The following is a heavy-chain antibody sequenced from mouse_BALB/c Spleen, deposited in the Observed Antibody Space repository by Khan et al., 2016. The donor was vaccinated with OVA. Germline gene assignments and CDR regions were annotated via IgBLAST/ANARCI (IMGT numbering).Heavy chain of an antibody. Sequence: EVELVESGGGLVKPGGSLKLSCAASGFTFSNYGVSWVRQTPEKRLEWVASISSGYTTYYPDSVKGRFTISRDNARNILYLQMSSLRSEDTAMYYCARDYWFAYWGQGTLVTVSA. V-gene: IGHV5-6-5*01. CDR3: ARDYWFAY. CDR2: ISSGYTT. CDR1: GFTFSNYG. J-gene: IGHJ3*01.